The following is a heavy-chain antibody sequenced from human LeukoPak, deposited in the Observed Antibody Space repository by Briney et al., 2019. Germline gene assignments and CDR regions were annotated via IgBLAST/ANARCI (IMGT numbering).Heavy chain of an antibody. CDR1: GGSISSYY. CDR2: IYYSGST. V-gene: IGHV4-59*01. Sequence: SETLSLTRTVSGGSISSYYWSWIRQPPGKGLEWIGYIYYSGSTNYNPSLKSRVTISVDTSKNQFSLKLSSVTAADTAVYYCARALRITMVRGVVDAFDIWGQGTMVTVSS. CDR3: ARALRITMVRGVVDAFDI. D-gene: IGHD3-10*01. J-gene: IGHJ3*02.